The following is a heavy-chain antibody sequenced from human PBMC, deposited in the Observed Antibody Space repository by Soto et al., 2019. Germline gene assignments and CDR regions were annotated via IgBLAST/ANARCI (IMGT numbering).Heavy chain of an antibody. CDR2: ISAGGNTK. V-gene: IGHV3-30*18. CDR1: GFTLSNIR. CDR3: AKESGGERYAAYFDL. J-gene: IGHJ4*02. Sequence: QVQLVESGGGVVQPGTSLRLACAASGFTLSNIRMQWVRQAPGKGLEWVAVISAGGNTKYYADSVKGRFTISRDNSKNTLFLQMNSLRTEDTAVYYCAKESGGERYAAYFDLWGQGTLVTVSA. D-gene: IGHD2-21*01.